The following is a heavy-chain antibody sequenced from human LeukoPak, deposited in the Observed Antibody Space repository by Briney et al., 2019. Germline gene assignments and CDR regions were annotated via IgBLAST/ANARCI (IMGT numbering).Heavy chain of an antibody. D-gene: IGHD3-3*01. V-gene: IGHV3-74*01. J-gene: IGHJ4*02. CDR2: IASDGSST. Sequence: GGSLRLSCAASGFTFSSYWMNWVRQAPGKGLVWVSRIASDGSSTTYADSVKGRFSISRDNAKNSLYLQMNSLRAEDTAVYYCARDSITIFGVINYWGQGTLVTVSS. CDR1: GFTFSSYW. CDR3: ARDSITIFGVINY.